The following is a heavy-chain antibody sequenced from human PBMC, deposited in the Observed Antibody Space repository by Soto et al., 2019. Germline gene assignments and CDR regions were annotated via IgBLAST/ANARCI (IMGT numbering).Heavy chain of an antibody. J-gene: IGHJ6*02. D-gene: IGHD2-2*01. CDR3: ARDSVSRPVPASGYYYGMDV. V-gene: IGHV3-23*01. Sequence: PGGSLRLSCAASGFTFSSYAMSWVRQAPGKGLEWVSVISGSGGSTNYADSVKGRFTISRDNSKNMVYLQMNSLRAEDTAVYYRARDSVSRPVPASGYYYGMDVWGQGTTVTVSS. CDR2: ISGSGGST. CDR1: GFTFSSYA.